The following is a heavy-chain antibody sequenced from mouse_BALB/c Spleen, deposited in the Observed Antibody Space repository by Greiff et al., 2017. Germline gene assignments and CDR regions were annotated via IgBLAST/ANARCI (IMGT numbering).Heavy chain of an antibody. CDR2: ISDGGSYT. Sequence: EVQVVESGGGLVKPGGSLKLSCAASGFTFSDYYMYWVRQTPEKRLEWVATISDGGSYTYYPDSVKGRFTISRDNAKNNLYLQMSSLKSEDTAMYYCARSLYGSSSAWFAYWGQGTLVTVSA. CDR1: GFTFSDYY. J-gene: IGHJ3*01. CDR3: ARSLYGSSSAWFAY. D-gene: IGHD1-1*01. V-gene: IGHV5-4*02.